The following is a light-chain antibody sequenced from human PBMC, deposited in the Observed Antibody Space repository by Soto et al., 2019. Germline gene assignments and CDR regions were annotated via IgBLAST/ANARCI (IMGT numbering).Light chain of an antibody. Sequence: EIVMTQSPATLSVSPGERATLSCRASQSVSSTLAWYQQKPGQAPRLLVYGASTRATGIPARFSGSGSGTEFTLTISILQSEDFAVYYCQQYNNWPLTFGQGTRLEIK. V-gene: IGKV3-15*01. CDR3: QQYNNWPLT. J-gene: IGKJ5*01. CDR2: GAS. CDR1: QSVSST.